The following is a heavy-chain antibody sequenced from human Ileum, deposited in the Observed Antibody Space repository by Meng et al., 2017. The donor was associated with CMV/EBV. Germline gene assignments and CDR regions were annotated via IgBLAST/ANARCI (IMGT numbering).Heavy chain of an antibody. CDR2: ISSKASGGTT. J-gene: IGHJ4*02. CDR1: GFTSSDYS. Sequence: GGSLRLSCTASGFTSSDYSMSWVRQTPGKGLEWVGFISSKASGGTTDYAASVKGRFTISRDESKSIAYLQMNSLKTEDTAVHYCTRDAKYCVYTSCYGLGYWGQGTLVTVSS. D-gene: IGHD2-2*01. CDR3: TRDAKYCVYTSCYGLGY. V-gene: IGHV3-49*04.